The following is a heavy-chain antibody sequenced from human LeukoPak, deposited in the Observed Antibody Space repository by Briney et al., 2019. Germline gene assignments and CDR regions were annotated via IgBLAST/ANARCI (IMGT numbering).Heavy chain of an antibody. CDR1: GYSFTSYW. Sequence: GESLKISCKGSGYSFTSYWIGWVRQMPGKGLEWMGIIYPGDSDTRYSPSFQGQVTTSADKSISTAYLQWSSLKASDTAMYYCAKTLAYCGGDCYPLYFDYWGQGTLVTVSS. J-gene: IGHJ4*02. V-gene: IGHV5-51*01. D-gene: IGHD2-21*02. CDR2: IYPGDSDT. CDR3: AKTLAYCGGDCYPLYFDY.